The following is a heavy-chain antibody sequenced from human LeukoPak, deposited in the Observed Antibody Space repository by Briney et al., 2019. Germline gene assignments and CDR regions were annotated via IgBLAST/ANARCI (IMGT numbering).Heavy chain of an antibody. Sequence: PSETLSLTCTVSGGSISSGSYYWSWIRQPAGKGLEWIGYIYYSGSTNYNPSLKSRVTISVDTSKNQFSLKLSSVTAADTAVYYCARNGGYSSSWYGVDWFDPWGQGTLVTVSS. D-gene: IGHD6-13*01. CDR2: IYYSGST. CDR3: ARNGGYSSSWYGVDWFDP. CDR1: GGSISSGSYY. V-gene: IGHV4-61*10. J-gene: IGHJ5*02.